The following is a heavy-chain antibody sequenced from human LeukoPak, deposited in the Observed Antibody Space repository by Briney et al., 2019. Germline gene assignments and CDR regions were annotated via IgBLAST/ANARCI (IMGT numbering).Heavy chain of an antibody. CDR3: AKVLYSGSLSY. V-gene: IGHV3-23*01. J-gene: IGHJ4*02. D-gene: IGHD1-26*01. CDR2: ISGSGGST. CDR1: GFTFGSYA. Sequence: GGSLRLSCAASGFTFGSYAMSWVRQAPGKGLEWVSAISGSGGSTYYADSVKGRFTISRDNSKNTLYLQMNSLRAEDTAVYYCAKVLYSGSLSYWGQGTLVTVSS.